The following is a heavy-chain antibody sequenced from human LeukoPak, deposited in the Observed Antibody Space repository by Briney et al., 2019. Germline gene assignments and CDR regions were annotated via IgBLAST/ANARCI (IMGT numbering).Heavy chain of an antibody. CDR1: GGSVSSGIYY. D-gene: IGHD5-24*01. V-gene: IGHV4-61*01. Sequence: KTSETLSLTGTVSGGSVSSGIYYWSWIRQPPGKGLEWIGNVYYSGSTNYNPSLKSRVTFSVDMSKNQFSLKLSSVTAADTAVYYCARVSGRDGYNFDYWGQGTLVTVSS. J-gene: IGHJ4*02. CDR2: VYYSGST. CDR3: ARVSGRDGYNFDY.